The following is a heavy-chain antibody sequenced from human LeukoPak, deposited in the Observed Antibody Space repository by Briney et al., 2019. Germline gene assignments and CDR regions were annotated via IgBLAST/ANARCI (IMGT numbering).Heavy chain of an antibody. J-gene: IGHJ4*02. CDR2: ISAYNGNT. V-gene: IGHV1-18*01. D-gene: IGHD3-10*01. Sequence: ASVKVSCKASGYAFTSYGISWVRQAPGQGLEWMGWISAYNGNTDYAQKFQGRVTMTTDTSTSTAYMELRSLRSDDTAVYYCAREYPSLVRGRLDYWGQGTLVTVSS. CDR3: AREYPSLVRGRLDY. CDR1: GYAFTSYG.